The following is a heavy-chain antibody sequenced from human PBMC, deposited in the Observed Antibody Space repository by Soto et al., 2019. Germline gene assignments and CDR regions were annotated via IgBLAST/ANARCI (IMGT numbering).Heavy chain of an antibody. CDR3: ARLYSSSWYDAFDY. V-gene: IGHV4-39*01. CDR1: CGSISSSSYY. CDR2: IYYSGST. J-gene: IGHJ4*02. Sequence: SETLSLTCTVSCGSISSSSYYWGWIRQPPGKGLEWIGSIYYSGSTYYNPSLKSRVTISVDTSKNQFSLKLSSVTAADTAVYYCARLYSSSWYDAFDYWGQGTLVTVS. D-gene: IGHD6-13*01.